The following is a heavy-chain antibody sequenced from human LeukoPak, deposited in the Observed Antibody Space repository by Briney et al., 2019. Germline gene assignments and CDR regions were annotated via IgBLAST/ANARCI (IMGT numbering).Heavy chain of an antibody. V-gene: IGHV3-30*11. CDR2: ISYDGSNK. CDR1: GFTFSSYA. CDR3: ARGGGAANYYYYYYMDV. J-gene: IGHJ6*03. Sequence: GGSLRLSCVASGFTFSSYAMHWVRQAPGKGLEWVAVISYDGSNKYYADSVKGRFTISRDNSKNTLYLQMNSLRAEDTAVYYCARGGGAANYYYYYYMDVWGKGTTVTVSS. D-gene: IGHD6-13*01.